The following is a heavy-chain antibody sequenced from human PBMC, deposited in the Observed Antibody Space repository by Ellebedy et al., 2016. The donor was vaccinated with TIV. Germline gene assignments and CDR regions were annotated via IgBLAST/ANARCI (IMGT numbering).Heavy chain of an antibody. V-gene: IGHV1-69*13. CDR2: IIPFFGTA. CDR1: GGTFSSYS. Sequence: ASVKVSXXASGGTFSSYSIDWVRQAPGQGLEWLGGIIPFFGTARYSQKFQGRVTLSADESTSTAYMELSSLRSEDTAVYYCASPKRNLYDSGSHLVFGYWGQGTLVSASS. CDR3: ASPKRNLYDSGSHLVFGY. J-gene: IGHJ4*02. D-gene: IGHD3-10*01.